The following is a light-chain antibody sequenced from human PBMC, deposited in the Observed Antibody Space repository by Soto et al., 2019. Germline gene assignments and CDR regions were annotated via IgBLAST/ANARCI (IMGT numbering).Light chain of an antibody. Sequence: QSALTQPASVSGSPGQSITISCTGTSSDVGGYNYVSWYQQHPGKAPKLMIYEVSNRPSGVSNRVSGSKSDNTASLTISGLQAEDEADYYCYSYTSSSTWVFGGGTQLTVL. J-gene: IGLJ3*02. CDR1: SSDVGGYNY. CDR3: YSYTSSSTWV. CDR2: EVS. V-gene: IGLV2-14*01.